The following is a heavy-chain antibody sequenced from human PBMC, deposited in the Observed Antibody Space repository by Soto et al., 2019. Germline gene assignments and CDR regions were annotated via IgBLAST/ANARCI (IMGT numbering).Heavy chain of an antibody. V-gene: IGHV1-69*13. CDR3: ARDCSSTSCYTADYYYYGMEV. CDR2: IIPIFGTA. J-gene: IGHJ6*02. Sequence: SVKVSCKASGGTFSSYAISWVRQAPGQGLEWMGGIIPIFGTANYAQKFQGRVTITADESTSTAYMELSSLRSEDTAVYYCARDCSSTSCYTADYYYYGMEVWGQGTTVTVSS. D-gene: IGHD2-2*02. CDR1: GGTFSSYA.